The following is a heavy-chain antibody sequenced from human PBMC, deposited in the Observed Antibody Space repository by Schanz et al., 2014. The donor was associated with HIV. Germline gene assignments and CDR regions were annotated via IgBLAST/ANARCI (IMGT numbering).Heavy chain of an antibody. CDR3: AKDRITGTTGVPYYYYGMDV. D-gene: IGHD1-7*01. CDR2: ISYDGSNK. CDR1: GFTFSTYG. V-gene: IGHV3-30*18. J-gene: IGHJ6*02. Sequence: QVQLVESGGGVVQPGTSLRLSCAVSGFTFSTYGMHWVRQAPGKGLDWVAVISYDGSNKYYADSVKGRFTISRDNSKNTLYLQMNSLRAEDTAVYYCAKDRITGTTGVPYYYYGMDVWGQGTTVTVSS.